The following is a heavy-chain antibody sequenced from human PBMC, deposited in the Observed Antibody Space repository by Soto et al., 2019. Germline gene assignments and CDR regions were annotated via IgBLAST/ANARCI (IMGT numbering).Heavy chain of an antibody. D-gene: IGHD3-16*01. CDR2: MIGSGYSE. CDR1: GVTFRNHE. V-gene: IGHV3-11*01. CDR3: ARDISYVPGGHLSYGIDV. J-gene: IGHJ6*02. Sequence: GSLRLSCAASGVTFRNHEIAWICNAPGKGLEIVPKMIGSGYSEAYAYSVQGRFSIFRENSKTLLFLQMFFLRAEDTAVYYCARDISYVPGGHLSYGIDVLGQGTAVTVSS.